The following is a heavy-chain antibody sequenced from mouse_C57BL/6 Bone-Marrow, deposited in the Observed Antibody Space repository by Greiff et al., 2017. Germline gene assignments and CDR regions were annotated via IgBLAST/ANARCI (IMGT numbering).Heavy chain of an antibody. V-gene: IGHV1-55*01. D-gene: IGHD2-3*01. J-gene: IGHJ4*01. Sequence: VQLQESGAELVKPGASVKMSCKASGYTFTSYWITWVKQRPGQGLEWIGDIYPGSGSTNYNEKFKSKATLTVDTSSSTAYMQLSSLTSEDSAVYYWARPRWLLNAMDYWGQGTSVTVSS. CDR3: ARPRWLLNAMDY. CDR2: IYPGSGST. CDR1: GYTFTSYW.